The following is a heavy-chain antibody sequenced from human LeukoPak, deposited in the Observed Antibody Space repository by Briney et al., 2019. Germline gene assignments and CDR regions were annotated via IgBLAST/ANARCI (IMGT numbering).Heavy chain of an antibody. Sequence: SQTLSLTCAISADSVSSNSAAWNWIRQSPSRGLEWLGRTYYRSNCSNKYAVSVKSRITINPDTSKYRFSRQLNAVTPEDTAVYCCVRGGDGYLTDWGQGTLVTVSS. J-gene: IGHJ4*02. CDR1: ADSVSSNSAA. V-gene: IGHV6-1*01. CDR2: TYYRSNCSN. CDR3: VRGGDGYLTD. D-gene: IGHD5-24*01.